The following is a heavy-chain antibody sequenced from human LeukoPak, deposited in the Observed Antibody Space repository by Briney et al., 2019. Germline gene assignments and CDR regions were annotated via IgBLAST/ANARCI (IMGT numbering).Heavy chain of an antibody. CDR1: GFTFSSYW. Sequence: GGSLRLSCAASGFTFSSYWMHWVRQAPGKRLLLVSRINSDGSVTTYADSVKGRFTISRDNAKNTLYLQMNSLRAEDTAVYYCTRATGSFYGLGYWGQGTLVTVSS. V-gene: IGHV3-74*01. J-gene: IGHJ4*02. D-gene: IGHD1-26*01. CDR2: INSDGSVT. CDR3: TRATGSFYGLGY.